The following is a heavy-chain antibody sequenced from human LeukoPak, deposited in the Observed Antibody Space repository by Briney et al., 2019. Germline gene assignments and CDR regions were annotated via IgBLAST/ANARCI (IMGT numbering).Heavy chain of an antibody. CDR1: GGSISSSSYY. CDR3: ARRLYCSSTSCYGWFDP. J-gene: IGHJ5*02. Sequence: SETLSLTCTVSGGSISSSSYYWGWIRQPPGKGLEWIGSIYYSGNTYYNPSLRSRVTISVDTSKNQFSLKLSSVTAADTAVYYCARRLYCSSTSCYGWFDPWGQGTLVTVSS. V-gene: IGHV4-39*01. D-gene: IGHD2-2*01. CDR2: IYYSGNT.